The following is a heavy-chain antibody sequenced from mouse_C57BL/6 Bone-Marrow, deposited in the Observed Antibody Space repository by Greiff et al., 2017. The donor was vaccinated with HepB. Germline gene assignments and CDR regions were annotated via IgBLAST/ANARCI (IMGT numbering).Heavy chain of an antibody. V-gene: IGHV1-31*01. CDR3: ARSRGLRRGGYAMDY. CDR2: IYPYNGVS. Sequence: EVKLVESGPELVKPGASVKISCKASGYSFTGYYMHWVKQSHGNILDWIGYIYPYNGVSSYNQKFKGKATLTVDKSSSTAYMELRSLTSEDSAVYYCARSRGLRRGGYAMDYWGQGTSVTVSS. D-gene: IGHD2-4*01. J-gene: IGHJ4*01. CDR1: GYSFTGYY.